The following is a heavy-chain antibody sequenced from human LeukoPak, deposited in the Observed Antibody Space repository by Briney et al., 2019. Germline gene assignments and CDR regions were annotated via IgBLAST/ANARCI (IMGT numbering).Heavy chain of an antibody. CDR1: GFTFSSYS. J-gene: IGHJ6*02. CDR2: ISSSSYI. CDR3: ARSRGRYYYYGMDL. Sequence: GGSLRLSCAASGFTFSSYSMNWVRQAPGKGLEWVSSISSSSYIYYADSVKGRFTISRDNAKNSLYLQMNSLRAEDTAVYYCARSRGRYYYYGMDLWGQGTTVTVSS. V-gene: IGHV3-21*01.